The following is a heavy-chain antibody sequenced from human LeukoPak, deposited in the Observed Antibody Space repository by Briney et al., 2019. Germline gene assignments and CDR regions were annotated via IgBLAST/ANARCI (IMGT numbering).Heavy chain of an antibody. D-gene: IGHD3-22*01. V-gene: IGHV3-23*01. CDR3: ARADSSGSQPLDY. CDR1: GFTFSSYA. Sequence: GGSLRLSCAASGFTFSSYAMSWVRQAPGKGLEWVSAISGSGGSTYYADSVKGRFTISRDNSKNTLYLQMNSLRAEDTAVYYCARADSSGSQPLDYWGQGTLVTVSS. J-gene: IGHJ4*02. CDR2: ISGSGGST.